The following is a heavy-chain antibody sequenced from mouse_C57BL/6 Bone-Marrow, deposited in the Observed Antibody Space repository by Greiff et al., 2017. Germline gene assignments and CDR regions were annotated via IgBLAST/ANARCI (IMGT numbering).Heavy chain of an antibody. D-gene: IGHD1-1*01. CDR1: GFSLTSYG. Sequence: QVQLQQSGPGLVQPSQSLSITCTVSGFSLTSYGVHWVRQSPGKGLEWLGVIWRGGSTDYNAAFISRLSISKDNSKSQVFFKMNSLQADDTAIYDGDRAYYGSRTSYFDVWGTGTTVTVSS. V-gene: IGHV2-2*01. J-gene: IGHJ1*03. CDR2: IWRGGST. CDR3: DRAYYGSRTSYFDV.